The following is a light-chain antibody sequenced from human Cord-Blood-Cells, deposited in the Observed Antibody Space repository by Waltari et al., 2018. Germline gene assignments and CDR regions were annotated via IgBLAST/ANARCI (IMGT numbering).Light chain of an antibody. Sequence: DIVMTQSPDSLAVSLGARATINCKSSQGVLYSSNNKNYLAWYQQKPGQPPKLLIYWASTRESGVPGRFSGSGSGTDFTLTISILQAEDVAVYYCQQYYSTPLTFGGGTKVEIK. V-gene: IGKV4-1*01. CDR2: WAS. CDR1: QGVLYSSNNKNY. J-gene: IGKJ4*01. CDR3: QQYYSTPLT.